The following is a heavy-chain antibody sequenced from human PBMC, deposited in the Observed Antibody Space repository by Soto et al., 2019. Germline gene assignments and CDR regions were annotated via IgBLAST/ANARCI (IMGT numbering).Heavy chain of an antibody. CDR2: IIPILGIA. J-gene: IGHJ4*02. D-gene: IGHD3-10*01. V-gene: IGHV1-69*08. Sequence: QVQLVQSGAEVKKPGSSVKVSCKASGGTFSSYTISWVRQAPGQGLEWMGRIIPILGIANYAQKFQCRVTIPADKSTSTAYMELSSLRSEDTAVYYCARDPYYGSGSYRPLDYWGQGTLVTVSS. CDR3: ARDPYYGSGSYRPLDY. CDR1: GGTFSSYT.